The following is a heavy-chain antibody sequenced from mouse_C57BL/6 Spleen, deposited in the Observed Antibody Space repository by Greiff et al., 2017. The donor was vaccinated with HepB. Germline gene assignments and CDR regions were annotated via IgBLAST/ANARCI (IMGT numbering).Heavy chain of an antibody. V-gene: IGHV1-15*01. Sequence: QVQLQQSGAELVRPGASVTLSCKASGYTFTDYEMHWVKQTPVHGLEWIGAIDPETGGTAYNQKFKGKAILTADKSSSTAYMELRSLTSEDSAVYYCTRNWYYGSSQFAYWGQGTLVTVSA. D-gene: IGHD1-1*01. J-gene: IGHJ3*01. CDR2: IDPETGGT. CDR1: GYTFTDYE. CDR3: TRNWYYGSSQFAY.